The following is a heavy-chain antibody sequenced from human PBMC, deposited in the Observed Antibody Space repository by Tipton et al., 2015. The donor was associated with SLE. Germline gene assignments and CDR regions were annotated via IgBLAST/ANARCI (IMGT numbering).Heavy chain of an antibody. D-gene: IGHD3-10*01. CDR1: GFTFSSYS. Sequence: GSLRLSCAASGFTFSSYSMNWVRQAPGKGLEWVSSISSSSSYIYYADSVKGRFTISRDNAKNSLYLQMNSLRAEDTAVYYCVRDHSMVQGGNIWGQGTMVTVSS. CDR2: ISSSSSYI. CDR3: VRDHSMVQGGNI. V-gene: IGHV3-21*03. J-gene: IGHJ3*02.